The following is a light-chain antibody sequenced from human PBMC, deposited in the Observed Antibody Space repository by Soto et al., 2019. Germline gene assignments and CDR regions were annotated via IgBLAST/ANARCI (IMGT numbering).Light chain of an antibody. CDR2: GAS. CDR1: QSVSSN. Sequence: ETLMTQSPDTLSVSPGERATLSCRASQSVSSNLAWYQQKPGQAPRLLIYGASTRAAGIPARFSGSGSGTEFTLTISSLQSEDSAVYFCQQYNNWPPGYTFGQGTKVDIK. V-gene: IGKV3-15*01. J-gene: IGKJ2*01. CDR3: QQYNNWPPGYT.